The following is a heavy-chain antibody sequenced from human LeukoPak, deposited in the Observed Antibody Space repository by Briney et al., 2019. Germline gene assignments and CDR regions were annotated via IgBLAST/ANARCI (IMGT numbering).Heavy chain of an antibody. V-gene: IGHV1-69*06. CDR1: GGTFSNYA. D-gene: IGHD6-19*01. J-gene: IGHJ6*03. CDR3: ARDRGSGWYGGYYYYMDV. CDR2: IIPIFGTA. Sequence: SVKVSCKASGGTFSNYAISWVRQAPGQGLEWMGGIIPIFGTANYAQKFRGRVTITADKSTRTAYMELSSLRSEDMAVYYCARDRGSGWYGGYYYYMDVWGKGTTVTVSS.